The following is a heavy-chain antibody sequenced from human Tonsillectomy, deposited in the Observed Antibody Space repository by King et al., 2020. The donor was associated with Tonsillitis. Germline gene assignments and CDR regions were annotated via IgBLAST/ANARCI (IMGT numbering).Heavy chain of an antibody. CDR1: GLTFSSFT. Sequence: VQLVESGGGLVRPGGSLRLSCAASGLTFSSFTMNWVRRAPGKGLEWVSSISYSGTYVYYADSVKGRFTISRDNANNLVYLQMTSLRVDDTAMYYCARDRARLSGSYYDYWGQGTLVTVSS. CDR3: ARDRARLSGSYYDY. CDR2: ISYSGTYV. D-gene: IGHD1-26*01. J-gene: IGHJ4*02. V-gene: IGHV3-21*01.